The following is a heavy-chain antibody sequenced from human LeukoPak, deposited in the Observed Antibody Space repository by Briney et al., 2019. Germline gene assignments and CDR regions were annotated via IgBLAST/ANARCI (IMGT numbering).Heavy chain of an antibody. D-gene: IGHD2-2*02. Sequence: GGSLRLSCAASGFTFSSYAMSWVRQAPGKGLEWVSAISGSGGSTYYADSVKGRFTISRDNSKNTLYLQMNSLRAEDTAVYYCAKDQEYQLLYGINWFDPWGQGTLVTVSS. J-gene: IGHJ5*02. CDR3: AKDQEYQLLYGINWFDP. CDR2: ISGSGGST. V-gene: IGHV3-23*01. CDR1: GFTFSSYA.